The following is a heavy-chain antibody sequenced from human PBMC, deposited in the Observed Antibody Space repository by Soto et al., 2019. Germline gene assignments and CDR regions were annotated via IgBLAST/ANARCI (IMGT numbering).Heavy chain of an antibody. CDR1: GFTFSSYW. D-gene: IGHD5-12*01. CDR3: LLSGYDFDVYFDY. Sequence: GGSLRLSCAASGFTFSSYWMHWVRQAPGKGLVWVSRINSDGSSTSYADSVKGRFTISRDNAKNPLYLQMNSLRAEDTAVYYCLLSGYDFDVYFDYWGQGTLVTVSS. J-gene: IGHJ4*02. CDR2: INSDGSST. V-gene: IGHV3-74*01.